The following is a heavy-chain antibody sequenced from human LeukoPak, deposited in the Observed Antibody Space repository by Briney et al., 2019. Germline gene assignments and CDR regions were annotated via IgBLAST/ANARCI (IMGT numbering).Heavy chain of an antibody. D-gene: IGHD2-2*01. CDR2: SSPSGGST. Sequence: ASVRVSCKASGYPFTIYYMHWVRQAPGQGLEWMGVSSPSGGSTSYTQKFQGRVTMTRDTSTSTAYMELSSLRSEDTAVYYCADLVYCSSSSCYEPFNQTWGQGTLVTVSP. V-gene: IGHV1-46*01. CDR1: GYPFTIYY. J-gene: IGHJ4*02. CDR3: ADLVYCSSSSCYEPFNQT.